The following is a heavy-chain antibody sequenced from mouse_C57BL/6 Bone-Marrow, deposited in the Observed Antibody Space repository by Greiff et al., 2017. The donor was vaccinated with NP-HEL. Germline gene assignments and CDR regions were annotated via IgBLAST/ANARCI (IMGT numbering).Heavy chain of an antibody. CDR2: ILPGSGST. CDR1: GYTFTGYW. Sequence: VQLQQSGAELMKPGASVKLSCKATGYTFTGYWIEWVKQRPGHGLEWIGEILPGSGSTNYNEKFKGKATFTADTSSNTAYMQLSSLTTEDSAIYYCARGGPMITPYYYAMDYWGQGTSVTVSS. D-gene: IGHD2-4*01. J-gene: IGHJ4*01. CDR3: ARGGPMITPYYYAMDY. V-gene: IGHV1-9*01.